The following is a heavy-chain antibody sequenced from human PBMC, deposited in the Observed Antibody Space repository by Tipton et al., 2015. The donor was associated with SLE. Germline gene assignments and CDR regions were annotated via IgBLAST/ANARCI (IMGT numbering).Heavy chain of an antibody. CDR3: ARDGWSDSLKYCSSTSCPLAY. Sequence: TLSLTCAVYGGSFSGYYWSWIRQPPGKGLEWIGEINHSGSTNYNPSLKSRVTISVDTSKNQFSLKLSSVTAADTAVYYCARDGWSDSLKYCSSTSCPLAYWGQGTLVTVSS. J-gene: IGHJ4*02. CDR2: INHSGST. V-gene: IGHV4-34*01. CDR1: GGSFSGYY. D-gene: IGHD2-2*01.